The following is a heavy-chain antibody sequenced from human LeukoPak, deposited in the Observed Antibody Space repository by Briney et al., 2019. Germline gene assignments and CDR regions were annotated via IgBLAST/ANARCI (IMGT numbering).Heavy chain of an antibody. CDR3: ARAFITISDSYYYYMDV. CDR1: GGSISSGSYY. J-gene: IGHJ6*03. CDR2: IYTSGST. V-gene: IGHV4-61*02. D-gene: IGHD3-3*01. Sequence: SETLSLTCTVSGGSISSGSYYWSWIRQPAGKGLEWTGRIYTSGSTNYNPSLKSRVTISVDTSKNQFSLKLSSVTAADTAVYYCARAFITISDSYYYYMDVWGKGTTVTVSS.